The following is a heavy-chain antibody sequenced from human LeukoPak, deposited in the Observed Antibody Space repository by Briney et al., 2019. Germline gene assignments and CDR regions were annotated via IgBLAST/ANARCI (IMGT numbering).Heavy chain of an antibody. V-gene: IGHV1-69*05. J-gene: IGHJ5*02. CDR3: AGEVQLERENWFDP. D-gene: IGHD1-1*01. CDR1: GGTFSSYA. CDR2: IIPIFGTA. Sequence: ASGKVSCKASGGTFSSYAISWVRQAPGQGLEWMGGIIPIFGTANYAQKFQGRVTITTDESTSTAYMELSSLRSEDTAVYYCAGEVQLERENWFDPWGQGTLVTVSS.